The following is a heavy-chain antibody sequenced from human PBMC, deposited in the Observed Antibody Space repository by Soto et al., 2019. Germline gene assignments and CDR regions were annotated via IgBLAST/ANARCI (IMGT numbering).Heavy chain of an antibody. J-gene: IGHJ6*03. V-gene: IGHV3-73*01. D-gene: IGHD3-10*01. CDR1: GFTFSGSA. CDR2: IRSKANSYAT. Sequence: EVQLVESGGGLVQPGGSLKLSCAASGFTFSGSAMHWVRQASGKGLEWVGRIRSKANSYATAYAASVKGRFTISRDDSKNTADLQMNSLKTEDTAVYYCTSWGDYYGSGSYLDYYYYYYMDVWGKGTTVTVSS. CDR3: TSWGDYYGSGSYLDYYYYYYMDV.